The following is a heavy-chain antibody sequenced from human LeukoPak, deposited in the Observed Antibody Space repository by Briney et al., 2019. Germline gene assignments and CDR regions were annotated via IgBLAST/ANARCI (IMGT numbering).Heavy chain of an antibody. D-gene: IGHD2-8*01. J-gene: IGHJ3*02. CDR3: AKGRKQWWTFDVLDM. CDR2: ISYDGSKK. V-gene: IGHV3-30*18. CDR1: EFTFNTYG. Sequence: GGSLRLSYAASEFTFNTYGMHWVRQAPGKGLEWVAGISYDGSKKYYADSVKGRFTISRDNSETTLYLQMSSLRPEDTAVYYCAKGRKQWWTFDVLDMWGQGTVVTVSS.